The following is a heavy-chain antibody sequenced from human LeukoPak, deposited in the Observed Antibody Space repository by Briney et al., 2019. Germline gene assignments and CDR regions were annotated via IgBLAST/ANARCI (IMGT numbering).Heavy chain of an antibody. D-gene: IGHD4-17*01. J-gene: IGHJ6*02. CDR3: AKSYGSYYYYAMDV. V-gene: IGHV3-43*02. Sequence: GGSLRLSCEASGFTFDNYVMHWVRQPPGKGLEWVSLISGYGGSTSYEDSVKGRFTISRDNSKNSLHLQMNSLRIEDTALYYCAKSYGSYYYYAMDVWGQGTTVTVSS. CDR1: GFTFDNYV. CDR2: ISGYGGST.